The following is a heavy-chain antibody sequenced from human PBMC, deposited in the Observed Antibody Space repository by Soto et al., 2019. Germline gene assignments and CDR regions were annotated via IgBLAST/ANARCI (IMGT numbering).Heavy chain of an antibody. CDR1: GYTFTSYA. Sequence: ASVKVSCKASGYTFTSYAMHWVRQAPGQRLEWMGWINAGNGNTKYSQKFQGRVTITRDTSASTAYMELSSLRSEDTAAYYCARSIVVVTALDYWGQGTPVTVSS. CDR2: INAGNGNT. J-gene: IGHJ4*02. V-gene: IGHV1-3*01. CDR3: ARSIVVVTALDY. D-gene: IGHD2-21*02.